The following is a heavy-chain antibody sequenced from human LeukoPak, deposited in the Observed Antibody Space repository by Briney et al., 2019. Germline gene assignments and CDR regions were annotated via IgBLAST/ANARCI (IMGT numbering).Heavy chain of an antibody. CDR3: ATYRQVLLPFES. CDR2: IRGSGDRT. V-gene: IGHV3-23*01. J-gene: IGHJ4*02. CDR1: GFTFSSYA. D-gene: IGHD2-8*02. Sequence: GGSLRLSCAASGFTFSSYAMSWVRQAPGKGLEWDSAIRGSGDRTHYADSVKGRFTISRDNSKNTLYLQMNSLRAEDTAIYYCATYRQVLLPFESWGQGTLVTVSS.